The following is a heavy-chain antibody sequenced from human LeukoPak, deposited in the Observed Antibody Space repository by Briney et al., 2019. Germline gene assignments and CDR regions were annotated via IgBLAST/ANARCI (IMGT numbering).Heavy chain of an antibody. Sequence: PGRSLRLSCAASGFTFSSYGMHWVRQAPGKGLEWVAVISYDGSNKYYADSVKGRFTISRDNSKNTLYLQMNSLRAEDTAVYYCAKGGGDFDAFDIWGRGTMVTVSS. J-gene: IGHJ3*02. V-gene: IGHV3-30*18. CDR1: GFTFSSYG. CDR2: ISYDGSNK. D-gene: IGHD2-21*02. CDR3: AKGGGDFDAFDI.